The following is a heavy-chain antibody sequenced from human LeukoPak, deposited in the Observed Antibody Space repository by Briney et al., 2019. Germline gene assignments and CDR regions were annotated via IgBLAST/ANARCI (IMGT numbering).Heavy chain of an antibody. CDR2: ISDSGGSI. CDR1: GFTFSSYA. Sequence: GGSLRLSCAASGFTFSSYAMSWVRQAPGKGLEWVSTISDSGGSIYYPDSVKGRFTISRDNSKKILYLQMNSLRAEDTAMYYCAKEAGLFDVWGQGTMVTVSS. V-gene: IGHV3-23*01. CDR3: AKEAGLFDV. J-gene: IGHJ3*01.